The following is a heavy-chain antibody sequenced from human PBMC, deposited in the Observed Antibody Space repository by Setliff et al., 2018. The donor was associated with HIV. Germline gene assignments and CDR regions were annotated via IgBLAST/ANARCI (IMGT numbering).Heavy chain of an antibody. CDR1: GFTFSSYA. V-gene: IGHV3-23*01. CDR2: ISGSGGST. J-gene: IGHJ4*02. D-gene: IGHD7-27*01. CDR3: ATDLHWAFDY. Sequence: PGGSLRLSCAASGFTFSSYAMSWVRQAPGKGVEWVSTISGSGGSTYYADSVKGRFTISRDNSKNTLYLQMNSLRAEDAAVYYCATDLHWAFDYWGQGSLVTVSS.